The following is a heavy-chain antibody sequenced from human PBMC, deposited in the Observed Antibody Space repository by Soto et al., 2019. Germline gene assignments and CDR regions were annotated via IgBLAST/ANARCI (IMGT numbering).Heavy chain of an antibody. J-gene: IGHJ6*02. CDR1: GFTFSSYG. CDR2: IWYDGSNK. Sequence: QVQLVESGGGVVQPGRSLRLSCAASGFTFSSYGMHWVRQAPGKGLEWVAVIWYDGSNKYYADSVKGRFTISRDNSKNTLYLQMNSLRAEDTAVYYCARELYSSGWYLYYYYYGMDVWGQGTTVTVSS. V-gene: IGHV3-33*01. D-gene: IGHD6-19*01. CDR3: ARELYSSGWYLYYYYYGMDV.